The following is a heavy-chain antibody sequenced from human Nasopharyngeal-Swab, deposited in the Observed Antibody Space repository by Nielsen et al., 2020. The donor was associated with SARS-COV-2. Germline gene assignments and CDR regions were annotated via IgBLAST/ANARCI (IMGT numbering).Heavy chain of an antibody. J-gene: IGHJ6*02. V-gene: IGHV3-21*01. Sequence: GESLKISCAASGFTFSSYSMNWVRQAPGKGLEWVSSISSSSSYIYYADSVKGRFTISRDNAKNSLYLQKNSLRAEDTAVYYCARDRSGADGMDVWGQGTTVTVSS. D-gene: IGHD3-3*01. CDR1: GFTFSSYS. CDR2: ISSSSSYI. CDR3: ARDRSGADGMDV.